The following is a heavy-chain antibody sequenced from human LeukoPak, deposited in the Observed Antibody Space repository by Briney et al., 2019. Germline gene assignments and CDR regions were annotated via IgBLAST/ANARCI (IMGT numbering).Heavy chain of an antibody. Sequence: ASVKVSCKASGYTFTGYYMHWVRQAPGQGLEWMGWISAYNGNTNYAQKPQGRVTMTTDTSTSTAYMELRSLRSDDTAVYYCARDQAFYDSSDQPPGDYWGQGTLVTVSS. CDR3: ARDQAFYDSSDQPPGDY. CDR1: GYTFTGYY. J-gene: IGHJ4*02. V-gene: IGHV1-18*04. CDR2: ISAYNGNT. D-gene: IGHD3-22*01.